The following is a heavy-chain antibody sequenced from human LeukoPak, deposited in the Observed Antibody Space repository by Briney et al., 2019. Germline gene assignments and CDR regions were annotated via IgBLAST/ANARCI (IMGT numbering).Heavy chain of an antibody. V-gene: IGHV3-23*01. CDR1: GFTFFDYA. CDR3: AKDTRRGSGMKDGFEF. J-gene: IGHJ3*01. CDR2: LSGGGDKS. D-gene: IGHD3-10*01. Sequence: GGSLRLSCAASGFTFFDYAMTWVRRAPGKGLEWVSALSGGGDKSFYADSVKGRFTISRDNSKNMLFLQMNSLRAEDTAVYFCAKDTRRGSGMKDGFEFWGHGTMVTVSP.